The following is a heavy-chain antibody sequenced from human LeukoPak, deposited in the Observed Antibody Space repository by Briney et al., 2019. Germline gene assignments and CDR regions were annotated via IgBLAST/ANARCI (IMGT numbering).Heavy chain of an antibody. V-gene: IGHV4-59*01. CDR2: IYYSGST. CDR1: GSSISSDY. J-gene: IGHJ4*02. CDR3: ARANAAMVFHY. Sequence: SETLSLTCTVSGSSISSDYWSWIRQPPGKGLEWIGYIYYSGSTNYNSSLKSRVTISVDTSENHFSLRLTSVTAADTAVYFCARANAAMVFHYWGQGTLVTVSS. D-gene: IGHD5-18*01.